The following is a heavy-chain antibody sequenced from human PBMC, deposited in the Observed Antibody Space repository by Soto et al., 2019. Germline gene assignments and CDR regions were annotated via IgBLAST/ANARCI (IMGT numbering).Heavy chain of an antibody. Sequence: TSETLSLTCTVSGASISGYHWSWIRQFPGKGLECLGYISYSGATNYNPSLKSRVTMSIDTSKNQFSLQLNSVTAADTAVYYCARAFAIDWLSPGPFDPWGQGTLVTLSS. CDR3: ARAFAIDWLSPGPFDP. J-gene: IGHJ5*02. CDR1: GASISGYH. V-gene: IGHV4-59*08. CDR2: ISYSGAT. D-gene: IGHD3-9*01.